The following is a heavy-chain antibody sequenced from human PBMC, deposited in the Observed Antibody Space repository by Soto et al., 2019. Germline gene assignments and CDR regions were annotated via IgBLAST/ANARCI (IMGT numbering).Heavy chain of an antibody. D-gene: IGHD4-17*01. CDR3: ARDFLTPGAVTKSTPGGYFDY. V-gene: IGHV1-69*01. J-gene: IGHJ4*02. CDR2: IIPIFGTA. Sequence: QVQLVQSGAEVKKPGSSVKVSCKASGGTFSSYAISWVRQAPGQGLEWMGGIIPIFGTANYAQKFQGRVTITADESTSTAYMELSSLRSEDTAVYYCARDFLTPGAVTKSTPGGYFDYWGQGTLVTVSS. CDR1: GGTFSSYA.